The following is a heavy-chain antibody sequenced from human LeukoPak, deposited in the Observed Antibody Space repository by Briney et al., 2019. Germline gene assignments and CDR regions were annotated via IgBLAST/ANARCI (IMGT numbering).Heavy chain of an antibody. V-gene: IGHV3-30-3*01. CDR1: GFTFSSYA. Sequence: PGGSLRLSCAASGFTFSSYAMHWVRQAPGKGLEWVAVISYDGSNKYYADSVKGRFTISRDSSKNTLYLQMNSLRAEDTAVYYCARDPGYSSSWYHYYYYYGMDVWGQGTTVTVSS. D-gene: IGHD6-13*01. CDR3: ARDPGYSSSWYHYYYYYGMDV. J-gene: IGHJ6*02. CDR2: ISYDGSNK.